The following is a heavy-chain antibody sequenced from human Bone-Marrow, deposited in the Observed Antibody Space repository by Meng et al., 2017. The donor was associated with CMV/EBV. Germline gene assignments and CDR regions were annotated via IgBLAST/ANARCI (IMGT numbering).Heavy chain of an antibody. CDR1: GFTFSDYY. Sequence: GESLKISCAASGFTFSDYYMSWIRLAPGEGLEWVSYISRSGTTIYYADSVKGRFTISRDNSKNSLYLQMNSLRAEDTAVYYCARDRNHYGMDVWGQGTTVTVSS. J-gene: IGHJ6*02. V-gene: IGHV3-11*01. CDR3: ARDRNHYGMDV. D-gene: IGHD1-14*01. CDR2: ISRSGTTI.